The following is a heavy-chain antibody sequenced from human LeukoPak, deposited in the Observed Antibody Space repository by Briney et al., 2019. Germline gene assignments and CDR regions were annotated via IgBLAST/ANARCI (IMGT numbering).Heavy chain of an antibody. V-gene: IGHV3-23*01. J-gene: IGHJ4*02. CDR1: GFTFSSYA. CDR2: ISGSGGNT. D-gene: IGHD6-6*01. Sequence: GGSLRLSCAASGFTFSSYAMSWVRQAPGKGLEWVSVISGSGGNTYYADSVKGRFTISRDNSKNTLYLQLNSLRAEDTAVYYCAKSPVYSSSAYFDYWGQGTLVTVSS. CDR3: AKSPVYSSSAYFDY.